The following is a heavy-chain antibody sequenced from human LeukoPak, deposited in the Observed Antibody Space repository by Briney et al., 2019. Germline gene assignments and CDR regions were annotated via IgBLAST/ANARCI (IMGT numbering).Heavy chain of an antibody. CDR2: MNPNSGNT. CDR3: ASYPYYYGSGSYPKYYYYGMDV. V-gene: IGHV1-8*01. D-gene: IGHD3-10*01. J-gene: IGHJ6*02. Sequence: ASVKVSCKASGYTFTSYDINWVRQATGRGLEWMGWMNPNSGNTGYAQKFQGRVTMTRNTSISTAYMELSSLRSEDTAVYYCASYPYYYGSGSYPKYYYYGMDVWGQGTTVTVSS. CDR1: GYTFTSYD.